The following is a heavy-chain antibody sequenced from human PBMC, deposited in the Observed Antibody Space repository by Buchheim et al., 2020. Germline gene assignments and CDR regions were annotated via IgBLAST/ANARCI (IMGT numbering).Heavy chain of an antibody. CDR2: IHYSGTT. D-gene: IGHD3-22*01. CDR3: ARETGQYYDSSGLYY. CDR1: GCSISSGDYY. V-gene: IGHV4-30-4*01. J-gene: IGHJ4*02. Sequence: QVQLQESGPGLVKPSQTLSLTCTVSGCSISSGDYYWCWIRQPPGKVLEWIGFIHYSGTTYYNSSLKSLVTISVDTYKNQFSLKLSSVTAADTAVYYCARETGQYYDSSGLYYGGQGTL.